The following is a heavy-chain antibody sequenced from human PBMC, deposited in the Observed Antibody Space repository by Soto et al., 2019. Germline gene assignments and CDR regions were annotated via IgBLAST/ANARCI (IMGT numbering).Heavy chain of an antibody. CDR2: FDPEDGET. CDR1: GYTLTELS. Sequence: ASVKVSCKVSGYTLTELSMHWVRQAPGKGLEWMGGFDPEDGETIYAQKFQGRVTMTEDTSTDTAYMELSSLRSEDTAVYYCATVGLITVTRNYYYYGMDVWGQGTTVTVSS. D-gene: IGHD4-17*01. V-gene: IGHV1-24*01. J-gene: IGHJ6*02. CDR3: ATVGLITVTRNYYYYGMDV.